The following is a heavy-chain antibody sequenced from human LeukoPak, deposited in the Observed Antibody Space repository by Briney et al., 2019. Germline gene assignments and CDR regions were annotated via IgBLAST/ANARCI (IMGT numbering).Heavy chain of an antibody. D-gene: IGHD3-9*01. CDR2: ISYDGSNK. J-gene: IGHJ4*02. CDR3: ARDGGDKTAHYGDQFDQ. Sequence: GGSLRLSCAASGFTFSSYSIHWVRQAPGKGLEWVAVISYDGSNKYYADSVKGRFTISRDNSKNTLYLQMNGLRPEDTAVYYCARDGGDKTAHYGDQFDQWGQGTLVTVSS. CDR1: GFTFSSYS. V-gene: IGHV3-30*03.